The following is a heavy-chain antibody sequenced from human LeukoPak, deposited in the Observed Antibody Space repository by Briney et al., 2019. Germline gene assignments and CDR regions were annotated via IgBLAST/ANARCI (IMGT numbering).Heavy chain of an antibody. Sequence: PGGSLRLSCAASGFTFSSYGMHWVRQAPGKGLEWVAVISYDGSNKYYADSVKGRFTISRDNSKNTLYLQMNSLRAEDTAVYYCAKGAYSSSWYTIDYWGQGTLVTVSS. CDR3: AKGAYSSSWYTIDY. V-gene: IGHV3-30*18. D-gene: IGHD6-13*01. CDR2: ISYDGSNK. CDR1: GFTFSSYG. J-gene: IGHJ4*02.